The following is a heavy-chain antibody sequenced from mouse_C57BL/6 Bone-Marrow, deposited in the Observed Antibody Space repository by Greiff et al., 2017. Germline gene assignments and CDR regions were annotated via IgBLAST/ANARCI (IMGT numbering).Heavy chain of an antibody. CDR3: ASNSLGFDY. CDR2: LYPRSGNT. D-gene: IGHD3-1*01. CDR1: GYNFTSYG. Sequence: VQLVESGAELARPGASVTLSCKASGYNFTSYGISWVQQRTGQGLEWIGELYPRSGNTYYNEKFKGKATLTADKSSSTAYIELRSLTSEDSAVYFCASNSLGFDYWGQGTTLTVSS. V-gene: IGHV1-81*01. J-gene: IGHJ2*01.